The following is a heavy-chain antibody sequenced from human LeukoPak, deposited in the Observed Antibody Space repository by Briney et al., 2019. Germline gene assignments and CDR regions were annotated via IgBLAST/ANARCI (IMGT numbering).Heavy chain of an antibody. CDR3: AREGGYSSSLDAFDI. D-gene: IGHD6-6*01. Sequence: GGSLRLSCAASGFTFSSYSMNWVRQAPGKGLEWVSSISSSSSYTYYADSVKGRFTISRDNAKNSLYLQMNSLRAEDTAVYYCAREGGYSSSLDAFDIWGQGTMVTVSS. CDR2: ISSSSSYT. V-gene: IGHV3-21*01. CDR1: GFTFSSYS. J-gene: IGHJ3*02.